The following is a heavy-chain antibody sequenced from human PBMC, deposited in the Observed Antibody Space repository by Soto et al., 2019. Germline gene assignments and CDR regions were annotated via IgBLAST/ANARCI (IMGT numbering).Heavy chain of an antibody. Sequence: ASVKVSCKASGYTFTSYGISWVRQAPGQGLEWMGWISAYNGNTNYAQKLQGRVTMTTDTSTSTAYMELRSVRSDDTAVYYCARTYSSGWYGSEGYYYGMDVWGQGTTVTVSS. CDR1: GYTFTSYG. CDR2: ISAYNGNT. V-gene: IGHV1-18*01. CDR3: ARTYSSGWYGSEGYYYGMDV. D-gene: IGHD6-19*01. J-gene: IGHJ6*02.